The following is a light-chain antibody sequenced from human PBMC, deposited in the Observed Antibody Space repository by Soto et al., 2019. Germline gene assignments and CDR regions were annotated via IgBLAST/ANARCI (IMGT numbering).Light chain of an antibody. J-gene: IGKJ1*01. CDR3: QQYGSSGT. CDR1: QSVSNNY. Sequence: VLTQSRATLALSPGERATLSCRASQSVSNNYLAWYQQKPGQAPRLIIYGASNRATGIQDRFSGSGSGTDFTFTISSLERDVFAVYYCQQYGSSGTFGQGTKVDIK. CDR2: GAS. V-gene: IGKV3-20*01.